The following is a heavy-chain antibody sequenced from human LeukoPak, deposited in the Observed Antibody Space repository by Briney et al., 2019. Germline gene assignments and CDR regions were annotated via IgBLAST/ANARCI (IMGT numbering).Heavy chain of an antibody. Sequence: PSQTLSLTCAVSGGSISSGGYSWSWIRQPPGKGLEWIGYIYHSGSTYYNPSLKSRVTISVDTSKNQFSLKLSSVTAADTAVYYCARQGAPYCSSTSCSSDAFDIWGQGTMVTVSS. CDR3: ARQGAPYCSSTSCSSDAFDI. D-gene: IGHD2-2*01. J-gene: IGHJ3*02. CDR1: GGSISSGGYS. CDR2: IYHSGST. V-gene: IGHV4-30-2*03.